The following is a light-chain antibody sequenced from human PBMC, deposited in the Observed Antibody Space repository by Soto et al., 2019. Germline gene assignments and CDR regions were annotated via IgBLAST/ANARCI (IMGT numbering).Light chain of an antibody. CDR3: NQYKDGPAGT. J-gene: IGKJ1*01. CDR1: QRVSNN. CDR2: GAS. Sequence: EIVMTQSPATLSVSPGERATLSCRASQRVSNNLAWYQQKPGQAPRLLIFGASTRATGIPVRFSGSGSGGQFTLTISSLQSEDFAVYHGNQYKDGPAGTFGQGTKVAIK. V-gene: IGKV3-15*01.